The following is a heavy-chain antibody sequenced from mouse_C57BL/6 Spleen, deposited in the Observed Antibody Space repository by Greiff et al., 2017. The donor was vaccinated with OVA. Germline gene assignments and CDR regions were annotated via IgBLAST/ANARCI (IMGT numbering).Heavy chain of an antibody. CDR1: GFTFSDYG. V-gene: IGHV5-17*01. D-gene: IGHD2-1*01. CDR3: ARYYGNYENYAMDY. J-gene: IGHJ4*01. CDR2: ISSGSSTI. Sequence: EVHLVESGGGLVKPGGSLKLSCAASGFTFSDYGMHWVRQAPEKGLEWVAYISSGSSTIYYADTVKGRFTISRDNAKNTLFLQMTNLRAEDTAMYYCARYYGNYENYAMDYWGQGTSVTVSS.